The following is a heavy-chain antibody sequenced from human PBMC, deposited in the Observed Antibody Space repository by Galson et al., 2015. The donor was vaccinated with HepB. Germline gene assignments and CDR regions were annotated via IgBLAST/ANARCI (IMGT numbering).Heavy chain of an antibody. CDR3: ARTVSDPRGDWYFDL. Sequence: SVKVSCKASGYTFTSYGISWVRQAPGQGLEWMGIINPSGGSTSYAQKFQGRVTMTRDTSTSTVYMELSSLRSEDTAVYCCARTVSDPRGDWYFDLWGRGTLVTVSS. CDR1: GYTFTSYG. D-gene: IGHD4-11*01. V-gene: IGHV1-46*03. CDR2: INPSGGST. J-gene: IGHJ2*01.